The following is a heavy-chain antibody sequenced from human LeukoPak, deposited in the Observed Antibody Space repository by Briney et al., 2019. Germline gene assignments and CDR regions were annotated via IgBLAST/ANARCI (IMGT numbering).Heavy chain of an antibody. CDR3: ARDRISVSDPPNWFDP. J-gene: IGHJ5*02. V-gene: IGHV4-34*01. CDR2: INHGGST. CDR1: GESLSGYY. D-gene: IGHD6-19*01. Sequence: KPSETLSLTCAVPGESLSGYYWTWIRQPLRKGLEWSGEINHGGSTNYNPSLKSRVTVSVDTSKNQFSQKLSSVTAADTAVYFCARDRISVSDPPNWFDPWGQGTLVTVSS.